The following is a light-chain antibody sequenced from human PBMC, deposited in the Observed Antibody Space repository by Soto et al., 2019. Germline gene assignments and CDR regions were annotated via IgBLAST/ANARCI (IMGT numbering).Light chain of an antibody. CDR1: QGVTTN. CDR3: QQSNNLPIS. J-gene: IGKJ5*01. V-gene: IGKV3-15*01. Sequence: TMSPVTLSLSPGEGATLSCRAGQGVTTNFAWYQQKSGQSPRLLIYDVSIRATGVPARFSATGSETDFTLTIIGLQSGDSAVYFCQQSNNLPISFGQGTRLEIK. CDR2: DVS.